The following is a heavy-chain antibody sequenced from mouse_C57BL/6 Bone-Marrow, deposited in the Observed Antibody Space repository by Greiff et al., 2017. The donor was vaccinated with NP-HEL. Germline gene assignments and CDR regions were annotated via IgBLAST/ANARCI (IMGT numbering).Heavy chain of an antibody. CDR3: TLYYYGSSPYYFDY. J-gene: IGHJ2*01. CDR2: IDPETGDT. V-gene: IGHV14-4*01. D-gene: IGHD1-1*01. CDR1: GFNIKDDY. Sequence: VQLQQSGAELVRPGASVKLSCTASGFNIKDDYMHWVKQRPEQGLEWIGWIDPETGDTEYASKFQGTATITADTSSHTAYLQLSSLTSEDTAVYYCTLYYYGSSPYYFDYWGQGTTRTVSS.